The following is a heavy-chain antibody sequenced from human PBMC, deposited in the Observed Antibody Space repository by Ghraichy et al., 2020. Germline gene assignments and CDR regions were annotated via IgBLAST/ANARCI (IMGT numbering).Heavy chain of an antibody. CDR3: ARGPQETRGIIRYYFDS. CDR1: GGSIYIDY. V-gene: IGHV4-59*01. J-gene: IGHJ4*02. Sequence: SETLSLTCTVSGGSIYIDYWSWIRQSPGKGLEWIGYIYHNGRTNYNPSLESRVTISVDTSNKQISLKLHSVTAADTAVYYCARGPQETRGIIRYYFDSWGQGTLVTVSS. CDR2: IYHNGRT. D-gene: IGHD3-10*01.